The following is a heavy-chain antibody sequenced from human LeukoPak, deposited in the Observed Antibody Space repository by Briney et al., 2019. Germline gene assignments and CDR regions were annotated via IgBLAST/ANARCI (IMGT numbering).Heavy chain of an antibody. CDR1: GFTFSSYG. D-gene: IGHD2-8*02. Sequence: GGSLRLSCAASGFTFSSYGMSWVRQAPGKGLEWVSSISSSSSYIYYADSVKGRFTISRDNAKNSLYLQMNSLRAEDTAVYYCARAWSRVDAFDIWGQGTMVTVSS. CDR2: ISSSSSYI. J-gene: IGHJ3*02. V-gene: IGHV3-21*01. CDR3: ARAWSRVDAFDI.